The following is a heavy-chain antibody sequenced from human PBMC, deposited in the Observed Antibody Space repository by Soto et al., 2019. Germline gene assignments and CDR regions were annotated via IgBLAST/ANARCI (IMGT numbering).Heavy chain of an antibody. D-gene: IGHD5-18*01. J-gene: IGHJ2*01. CDR1: GFSLSTSGVG. CDR3: AHVGDTAIVTVYFDL. Sequence: QITLKESGPTLVKPTQTLTLACTFSGFSLSTSGVGVGWIRQPPGKALEWLALIYWDDDKRYSPSLKSRLTITKDTSKNQVVLTMTNMDPVDTATYYCAHVGDTAIVTVYFDLWGRGTLVTVSS. V-gene: IGHV2-5*02. CDR2: IYWDDDK.